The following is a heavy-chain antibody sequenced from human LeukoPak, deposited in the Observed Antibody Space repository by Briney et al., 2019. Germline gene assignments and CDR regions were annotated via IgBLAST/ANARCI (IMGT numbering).Heavy chain of an antibody. D-gene: IGHD3-3*01. CDR2: IYYSGST. CDR1: GGSISSYY. J-gene: IGHJ3*01. V-gene: IGHV4-59*01. Sequence: SETLSLNCTVSGGSISSYYWSWIWQRPGKGLEWIGYIYYSGSTNYNPSLKSRVTISVDTSKNQFSLKLSSVTAADTAVYYCARAYFWSGYYRVDAFDFWGHGTMVTVSS. CDR3: ARAYFWSGYYRVDAFDF.